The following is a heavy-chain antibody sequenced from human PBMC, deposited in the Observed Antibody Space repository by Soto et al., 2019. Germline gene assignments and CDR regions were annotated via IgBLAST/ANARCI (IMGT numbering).Heavy chain of an antibody. V-gene: IGHV4-4*07. CDR2: IYTSGST. J-gene: IGHJ4*02. CDR3: AIYNWNYGPFRY. D-gene: IGHD1-7*01. CDR1: DGSISNFY. Sequence: SETLSLTCTVSDGSISNFYWSWIRQPAGKGLEWIGRIYTSGSTNYNPSLKSRVTMSVDTSKNQFSLKLSPVTAADTAVYYCAIYNWNYGPFRYWGQGTLVTV.